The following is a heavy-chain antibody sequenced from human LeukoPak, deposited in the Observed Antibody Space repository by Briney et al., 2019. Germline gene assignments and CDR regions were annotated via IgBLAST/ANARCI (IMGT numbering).Heavy chain of an antibody. Sequence: SVTLTLTCAVYGDSFSVYYWSWIRQPPGKGLEWVGEMNYSGSTNYNPSLKCRVTISVDTSKNQFSLKLSSVTAADTAVYYCAREKGYCFGYSCYTGRDYYYYMDVWGKGTTVTVSS. J-gene: IGHJ6*03. D-gene: IGHD2-2*02. V-gene: IGHV4-34*01. CDR3: AREKGYCFGYSCYTGRDYYYYMDV. CDR1: GDSFSVYY. CDR2: MNYSGST.